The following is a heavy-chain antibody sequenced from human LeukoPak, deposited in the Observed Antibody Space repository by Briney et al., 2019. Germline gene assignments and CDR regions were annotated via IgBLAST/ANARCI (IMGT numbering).Heavy chain of an antibody. CDR2: IYSDGITT. Sequence: PGGSLRLSCAPSGLTISRDSMHWVRHAPGKGLVWVSRIYSDGITTHYADSVKGRFTISRDDAKNTVHLLMNSLRADDTAVYYCVPGGGFAVWGQGSLVTVSS. CDR1: GLTISRDS. V-gene: IGHV3-74*01. J-gene: IGHJ4*02. CDR3: VPGGGFAV. D-gene: IGHD4-23*01.